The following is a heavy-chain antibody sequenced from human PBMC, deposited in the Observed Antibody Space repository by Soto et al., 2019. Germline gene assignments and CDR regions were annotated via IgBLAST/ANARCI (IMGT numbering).Heavy chain of an antibody. CDR2: IYYSGST. CDR1: GGSISSGDYY. J-gene: IGHJ4*02. V-gene: IGHV4-31*03. CDR3: ARGPGSGWYDY. D-gene: IGHD6-19*01. Sequence: SETLSLTCTVSGGSISSGDYYWSWIRQHPGKGLEWIGYIYYSGSTYYNPSLKSRVTISVDTSKNQFSLKLSSVTAADTAVYYCARGPGSGWYDYWGQGTLVTVSS.